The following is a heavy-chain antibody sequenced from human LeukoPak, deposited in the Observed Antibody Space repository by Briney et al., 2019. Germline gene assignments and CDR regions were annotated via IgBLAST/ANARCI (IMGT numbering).Heavy chain of an antibody. CDR1: GYTFTSYG. CDR2: ISAYNGNT. D-gene: IGHD3-22*01. J-gene: IGHJ4*02. V-gene: IGHV1-18*01. CDR3: ARVRSRIVPDY. Sequence: ASVTVSCKASGYTFTSYGISWVRQAPGQGVEGMGWISAYNGNTNYAQTLQGRVNITTDTSTTTAYMELRSLRSDDTAVYYCARVRSRIVPDYWGQGTLVTVSS.